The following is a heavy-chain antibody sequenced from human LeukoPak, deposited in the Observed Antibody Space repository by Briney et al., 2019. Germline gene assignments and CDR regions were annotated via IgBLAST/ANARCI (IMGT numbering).Heavy chain of an antibody. V-gene: IGHV1-24*01. CDR1: GYTLTELS. CDR3: ATHNIVVVPAAIREYYYYYMDV. J-gene: IGHJ6*03. Sequence: ASVKVSCKVSGYTLTELSMHWVRQAPGKGLEWMGGFDPEDGETIYAQKFQGRVTMTEDTSTDTAYMELSSLRSEDTAVYYCATHNIVVVPAAIREYYYYYMDVWGKGTTVTVSS. CDR2: FDPEDGET. D-gene: IGHD2-2*02.